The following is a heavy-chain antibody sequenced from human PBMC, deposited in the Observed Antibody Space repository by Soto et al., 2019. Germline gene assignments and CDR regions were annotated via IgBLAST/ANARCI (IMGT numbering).Heavy chain of an antibody. V-gene: IGHV3-48*02. D-gene: IGHD2-15*01. CDR2: IGSSSGTI. CDR3: ARDCTGGNCYSYFFDN. Sequence: GGSLRLSCAASGFTFSSYSMNWVRQAPGKGLEWVSYIGSSSGTIYYADSVKGRFTNSRDNAKNSLYLQMNSLRDEDTAGYYCARDCTGGNCYSYFFDNWGQGTLVTVSS. CDR1: GFTFSSYS. J-gene: IGHJ4*02.